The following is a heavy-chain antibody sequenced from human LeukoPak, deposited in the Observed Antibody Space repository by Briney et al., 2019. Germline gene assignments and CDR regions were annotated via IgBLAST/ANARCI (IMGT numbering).Heavy chain of an antibody. CDR2: ISGTGGYT. D-gene: IGHD6-19*01. V-gene: IGHV3-23*01. Sequence: GGSLRLSCGASGFTFSSYAMTWVRQAPGKGLEWVSAISGTGGYTYYTDSVKGRFTISRDNAKNSLYLQMNSLRAEDTAVYYCARVRAVLGAFDIWGQGTMVTVSS. J-gene: IGHJ3*02. CDR3: ARVRAVLGAFDI. CDR1: GFTFSSYA.